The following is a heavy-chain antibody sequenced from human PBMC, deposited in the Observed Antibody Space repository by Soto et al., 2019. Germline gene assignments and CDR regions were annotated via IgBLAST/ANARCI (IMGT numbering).Heavy chain of an antibody. CDR3: ARVGSSCHSGGCYYYYGLGV. V-gene: IGHV4-61*01. CDR1: GDSVGNGPYY. Sequence: QVRLQESGPGLVKLSETLSLSCLVSGDSVGNGPYYWSWIRQSPGEGLEWIAYIYYSGSTNVNPSLESRVNISIDMSKNQFCLELRSGTAADAAVYFCARVGSSCHSGGCYYYYGLGVWGQGTTVAISS. CDR2: IYYSGST. J-gene: IGHJ6*02. D-gene: IGHD1-26*01.